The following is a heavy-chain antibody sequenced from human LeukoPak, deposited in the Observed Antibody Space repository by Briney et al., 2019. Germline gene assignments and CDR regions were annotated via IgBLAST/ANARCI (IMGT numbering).Heavy chain of an antibody. D-gene: IGHD2-15*01. CDR3: AREGQDCSGGSCSEAYFDY. CDR1: GYTFTSYY. J-gene: IGHJ4*02. Sequence: AASVKVSCKASGYTFTSYYMHWVRQAPGQGLEWMGIINPSGGSTSYAQKFQGRVTMTRDMSTSTVYMELSSLRSEDTAVYYCAREGQDCSGGSCSEAYFDYWGQGTLVTVSS. V-gene: IGHV1-46*01. CDR2: INPSGGST.